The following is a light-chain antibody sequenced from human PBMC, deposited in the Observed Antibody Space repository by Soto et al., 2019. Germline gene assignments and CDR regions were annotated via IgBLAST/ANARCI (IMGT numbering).Light chain of an antibody. CDR2: RAS. CDR1: QSINTW. CDR3: QHYNTYSGT. J-gene: IGKJ3*01. V-gene: IGKV1-5*03. Sequence: DLQMTQSPSTLSASVGDRVTITCRASQSINTWLAWYQQKPGKAPKLLIYRASTLESGVPSRFSGSGSGTEFNLTISSLQPDDFSTYSCQHYNTYSGTFGPGTKVDI.